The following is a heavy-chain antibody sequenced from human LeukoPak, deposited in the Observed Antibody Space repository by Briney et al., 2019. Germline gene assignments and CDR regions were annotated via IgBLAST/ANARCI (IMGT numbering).Heavy chain of an antibody. J-gene: IGHJ4*02. CDR3: PRGLGGYTSSQAY. D-gene: IGHD6-13*01. CDR1: GFTFDDYG. CDR2: INTDGSST. V-gene: IGHV3-74*01. Sequence: GGSLRLSCAASGFTFDDYGMSWVRQAPGKGLVWVSRINTDGSSTNYADSVRGRFTISRDNAKNTLYLQMNSLRAEDTAVYYCPRGLGGYTSSQAYWGQGTLVTVSS.